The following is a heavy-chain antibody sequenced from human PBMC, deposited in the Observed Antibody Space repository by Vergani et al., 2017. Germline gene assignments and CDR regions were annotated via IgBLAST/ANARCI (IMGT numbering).Heavy chain of an antibody. J-gene: IGHJ6*02. V-gene: IGHV4-34*01. CDR3: ERGKRAARPGGMDV. D-gene: IGHD6-6*01. Sequence: QVQLQQWGAGLLKPSETLSLTCAVYGGSFSGYYWSWIRQPPGKGLEWIGEINHSGSTNYNPSLKSRVTISVDTSKNQFSLKLSTVTAADTAVYYCERGKRAARPGGMDVWGQGTTVTVSS. CDR2: INHSGST. CDR1: GGSFSGYY.